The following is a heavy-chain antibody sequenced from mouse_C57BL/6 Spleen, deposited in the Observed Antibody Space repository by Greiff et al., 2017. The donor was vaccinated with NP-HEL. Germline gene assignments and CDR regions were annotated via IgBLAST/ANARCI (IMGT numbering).Heavy chain of an antibody. D-gene: IGHD2-3*01. Sequence: EVQLVESGPELVKPGASVKISCKASGYSFTDYNMNWVKQSNGKSLEWIGVINPNYGTTSYNQKFKGKATLTVDQSSSTAYMQLNSLTSEDSAVYYCAREGDGYPYYAMDYWGQGTSVTVSS. CDR2: INPNYGTT. CDR1: GYSFTDYN. V-gene: IGHV1-39*01. CDR3: AREGDGYPYYAMDY. J-gene: IGHJ4*01.